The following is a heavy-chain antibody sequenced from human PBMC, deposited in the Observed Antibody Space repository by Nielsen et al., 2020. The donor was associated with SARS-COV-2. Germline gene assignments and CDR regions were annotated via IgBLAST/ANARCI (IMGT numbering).Heavy chain of an antibody. Sequence: GESLKISCAASGFTFSTYAMSWVRQAPGKGLEWVSGIVGSGGSTYYADSVKGRFTISRDNAKNSLYLQMNSLRAEDTAVYYCARDLYYYGPLDYWGQGTLVTVSS. CDR1: GFTFSTYA. V-gene: IGHV3-23*01. CDR2: IVGSGGST. J-gene: IGHJ4*02. D-gene: IGHD3-10*01. CDR3: ARDLYYYGPLDY.